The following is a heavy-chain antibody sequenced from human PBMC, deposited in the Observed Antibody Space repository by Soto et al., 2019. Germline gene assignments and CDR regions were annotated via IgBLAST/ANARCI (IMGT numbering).Heavy chain of an antibody. CDR3: ARGYQLLFFSGLADEYGMDV. D-gene: IGHD2-2*01. J-gene: IGHJ6*02. CDR2: ISSSGSTI. Sequence: QVQLVESGGGLVKPGGSLRLSCAASGFTFSDYYMSWIRQAPGKGLEWVSYISSSGSTIYYADSVKGRFTISRDNAKNSLYLQMNSLRAEDTAVYYCARGYQLLFFSGLADEYGMDVWGQGTTVTVSS. V-gene: IGHV3-11*01. CDR1: GFTFSDYY.